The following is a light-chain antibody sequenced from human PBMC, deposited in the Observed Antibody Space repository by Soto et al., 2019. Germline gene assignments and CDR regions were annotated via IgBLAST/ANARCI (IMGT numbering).Light chain of an antibody. CDR2: EVS. CDR1: SSDVGSHNF. V-gene: IGLV2-23*02. J-gene: IGLJ3*02. Sequence: QSALTQPASVSGSPGQSITISCTGTSSDVGSHNFVSWYQQRPGKAPKLMIFEVSKRPSGVSSRFSASKSGNTASLTISGVQAEDEGEYFCSSYSTTITWVFGGGTKLTVL. CDR3: SSYSTTITWV.